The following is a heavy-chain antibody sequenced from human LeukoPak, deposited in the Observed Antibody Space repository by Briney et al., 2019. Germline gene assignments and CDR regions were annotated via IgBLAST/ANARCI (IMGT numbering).Heavy chain of an antibody. CDR1: GYTFTDYY. V-gene: IGHV1-69-2*01. D-gene: IGHD1-26*01. J-gene: IGHJ4*02. CDR2: VDPEDGET. Sequence: ASVKVSCKVSGYTFTDYYMHWVQQAPGKGPEWMGLVDPEDGETIYAEKFQGRVTITADTSTDTAYMELSSLRSEDTAVYYCATGNSGSYGYFDYWGQGTLATVSS. CDR3: ATGNSGSYGYFDY.